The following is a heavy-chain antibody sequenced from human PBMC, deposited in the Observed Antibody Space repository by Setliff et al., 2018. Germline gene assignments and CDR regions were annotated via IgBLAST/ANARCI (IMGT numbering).Heavy chain of an antibody. CDR2: IFNDGST. J-gene: IGHJ4*02. Sequence: GGSLRLSCVVSGITISNNFWSWVRQAPGKGLEWVSIIFNDGSTYYADSVKGRFTISRDISTSTLYLHMNSLRAEDTAVYYCARTCSGSGCYAGLESWGQGTPVTVSS. CDR1: GITISNNF. CDR3: ARTCSGSGCYAGLES. V-gene: IGHV3-66*01. D-gene: IGHD2-15*01.